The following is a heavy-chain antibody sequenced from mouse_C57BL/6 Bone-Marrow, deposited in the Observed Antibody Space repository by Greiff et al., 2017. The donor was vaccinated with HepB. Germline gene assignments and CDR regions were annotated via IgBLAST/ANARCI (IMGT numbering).Heavy chain of an antibody. Sequence: QVQLKESGPGLVKPSQSLFLTCSITGFPITSGYYWIWIRPSPGKPLEWMGYITHSGETFYNPSLQSPISITRETSKNQFFLQLNSVTTEDTAMYYCAGDPTVVAKDWYFDVWGTGTTVTVSS. CDR2: ITHSGET. J-gene: IGHJ1*03. V-gene: IGHV12-3*01. CDR1: GFPITSGYY. CDR3: AGDPTVVAKDWYFDV. D-gene: IGHD1-1*01.